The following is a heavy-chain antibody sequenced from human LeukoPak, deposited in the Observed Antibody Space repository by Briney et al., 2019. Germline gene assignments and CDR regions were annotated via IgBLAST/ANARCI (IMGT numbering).Heavy chain of an antibody. J-gene: IGHJ2*01. D-gene: IGHD2-21*02. CDR2: IKQDGSEK. Sequence: GGSLRLPCAASGFTLSSYWMSWVRQAPGKGLEWVANIKQDGSEKYYVDSVKGRFTISRDNAKSSLYLQMNSLRAEDTAVYYCAREGYCGGDCYPGTVWYFDLWGRGTLVTVSS. V-gene: IGHV3-7*01. CDR1: GFTLSSYW. CDR3: AREGYCGGDCYPGTVWYFDL.